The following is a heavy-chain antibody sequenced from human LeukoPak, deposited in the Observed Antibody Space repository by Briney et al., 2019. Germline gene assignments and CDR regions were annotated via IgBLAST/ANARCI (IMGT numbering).Heavy chain of an antibody. CDR3: AKSEGIRDYYDSSGYYYDY. Sequence: GGSLRLSCAASGFTFSSYAMSWVRQAPGKGLECVSSISGSGGSTYYAGSVKGRFTISRDNSKNPLYLQMNSLRAEDTAVYYCAKSEGIRDYYDSSGYYYDYWGQGTQVTV. CDR1: GFTFSSYA. CDR2: ISGSGGST. D-gene: IGHD3-22*01. V-gene: IGHV3-23*01. J-gene: IGHJ4*02.